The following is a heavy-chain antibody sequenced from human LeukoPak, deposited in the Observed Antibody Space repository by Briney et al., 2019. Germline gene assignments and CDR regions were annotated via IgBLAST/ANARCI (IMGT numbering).Heavy chain of an antibody. Sequence: GESLKISCKGSGYSFTSYWIGWVRQMPGKGLEWMRIIYPGDSDTRYSPSFQGQVTISADKSINTAYLQWSSLKASDTAMYYCARGGSGSYYPNDAFDIWGQGTMVTVSS. CDR3: ARGGSGSYYPNDAFDI. CDR2: IYPGDSDT. J-gene: IGHJ3*02. D-gene: IGHD3-10*01. V-gene: IGHV5-51*01. CDR1: GYSFTSYW.